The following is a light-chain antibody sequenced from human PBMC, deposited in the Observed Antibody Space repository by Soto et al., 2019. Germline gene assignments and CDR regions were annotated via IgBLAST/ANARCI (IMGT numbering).Light chain of an antibody. CDR3: QQYGSSPGT. CDR1: QSVSSSY. V-gene: IGKV3-20*01. CDR2: GAS. J-gene: IGKJ1*01. Sequence: EIVLTQSPGTLSLSPGERATLSCRASQSVSSSYLAWYQQKPGQAPRLLIYGASSRAPGIPDRFSGSGSGTDFTLTISRLEPEDFAVYYCQQYGSSPGTFGHGTKVEIK.